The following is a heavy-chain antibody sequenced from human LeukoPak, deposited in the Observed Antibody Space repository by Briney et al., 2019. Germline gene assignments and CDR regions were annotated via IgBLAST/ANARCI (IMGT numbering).Heavy chain of an antibody. CDR2: ISDSGST. V-gene: IGHV4-59*01. Sequence: SETLSLTCIVSGGSISSFYWSWIRQSPGKGLEWIAYISDSGSTNYKSSLKSRVTISIDTSRNQFSLNLTSVTPADTAVYYCSRWGAVNGFDIWGQGTMVTVSS. CDR3: SRWGAVNGFDI. J-gene: IGHJ3*02. CDR1: GGSISSFY. D-gene: IGHD3-16*01.